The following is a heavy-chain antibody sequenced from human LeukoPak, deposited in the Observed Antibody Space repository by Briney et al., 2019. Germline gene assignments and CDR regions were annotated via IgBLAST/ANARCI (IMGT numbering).Heavy chain of an antibody. CDR3: ARGFSSWIFGY. D-gene: IGHD6-13*01. CDR1: GGSFSGYY. CDR2: INHSGSI. V-gene: IGHV4-34*01. Sequence: SETLSLTCAVYGGSFSGYYWSWIRQPPGKGLEWIGEINHSGSINYNPSLKSRVTISVDTSKNQFSLKLSSVTAADTAVYYCARGFSSWIFGYWGQGTLVTVSS. J-gene: IGHJ4*02.